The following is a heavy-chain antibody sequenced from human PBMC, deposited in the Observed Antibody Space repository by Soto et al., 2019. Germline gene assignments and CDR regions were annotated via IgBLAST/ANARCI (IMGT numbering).Heavy chain of an antibody. D-gene: IGHD4-17*01. CDR3: AKDQLVLTTVTNNNWFDP. J-gene: IGHJ5*02. CDR2: ISYDGSNK. CDR1: GFTFSSYG. V-gene: IGHV3-30*18. Sequence: GGSLRLSCAASGFTFSSYGMHWVRQAPGKGLEWVAVISYDGSNKYYADSVKGRFTISRDNSKNTLYLQMNSLRAEDTAVYYFAKDQLVLTTVTNNNWFDPWGQGTLVTVSS.